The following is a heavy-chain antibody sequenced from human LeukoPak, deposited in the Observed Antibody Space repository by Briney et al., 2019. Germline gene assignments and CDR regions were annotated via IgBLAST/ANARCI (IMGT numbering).Heavy chain of an antibody. J-gene: IGHJ5*02. CDR1: GGSITSGNNY. D-gene: IGHD6-13*01. Sequence: SETLSLTCAVSGGSITSGNNYWSWIRQHPGTGLEWIGYIYYSGSTYYNPSLKSRVTISVDTSKNQFSLKLSSVTAADTAVYYCARDGHSSSWYPDWFDPWGQGTLVTVS. V-gene: IGHV4-31*11. CDR2: IYYSGST. CDR3: ARDGHSSSWYPDWFDP.